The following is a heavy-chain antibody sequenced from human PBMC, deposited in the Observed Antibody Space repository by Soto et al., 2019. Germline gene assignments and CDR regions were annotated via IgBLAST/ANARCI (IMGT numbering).Heavy chain of an antibody. Sequence: QVQLVESGGGVVQPGRSLRLSCAASGFTFSSYGMHWVRQAPGKGLEWVAVISYDGSNKYYADSVKGRFTISRDNSKNTLYLQMNSLRAEDMAVYYCIDLYSSSAHGYWGQGTLVTVSS. CDR2: ISYDGSNK. D-gene: IGHD6-6*01. V-gene: IGHV3-30*03. CDR1: GFTFSSYG. J-gene: IGHJ4*02. CDR3: IDLYSSSAHGY.